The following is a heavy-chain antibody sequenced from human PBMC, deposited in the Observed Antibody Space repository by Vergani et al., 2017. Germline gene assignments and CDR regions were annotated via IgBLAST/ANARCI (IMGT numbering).Heavy chain of an antibody. CDR2: ISAYNGNT. V-gene: IGHV1-18*04. Sequence: QVQLVQSGAEVKKPGASVKVSCKASGYTFTSYGISWVRQAPGQGLEWMGWISAYNGNTNYAQKLQGRVTMTTDKSTRTAYMELRSLRSDDTAVYYCARSDWGAYYDFWSGYAYYFDYWGQGTMVTVSS. CDR3: ARSDWGAYYDFWSGYAYYFDY. J-gene: IGHJ4*02. D-gene: IGHD3-3*01. CDR1: GYTFTSYG.